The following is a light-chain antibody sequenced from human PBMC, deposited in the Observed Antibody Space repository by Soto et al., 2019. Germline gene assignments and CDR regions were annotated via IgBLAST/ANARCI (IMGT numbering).Light chain of an antibody. J-gene: IGLJ1*01. CDR1: ASDVGTNNY. V-gene: IGLV2-14*01. CDR3: SSHTTSYTVDV. Sequence: QSVLTQPASVSGFPGQSITISCTGTASDVGTNNYVSWYQQYPGRAPQLIIYEVSQRPSGISDRFFGSKSGDTASLTISGLQAEDEADYYCSSHTTSYTVDVFGTGTKLTVL. CDR2: EVS.